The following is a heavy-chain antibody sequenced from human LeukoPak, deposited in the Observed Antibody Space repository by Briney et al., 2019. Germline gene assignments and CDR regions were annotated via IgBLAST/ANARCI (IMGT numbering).Heavy chain of an antibody. Sequence: GGSLRLSCAASGFTFSSYAMHWVRQAPGKGLEWVAFIRYDGSNKYYADSVKGRFTISRDNSKNTLYLQMNSLRAEDTAVYYCAKDLYSSSYPLGYWGQGTLVTVSS. CDR2: IRYDGSNK. D-gene: IGHD6-6*01. V-gene: IGHV3-30*02. CDR3: AKDLYSSSYPLGY. CDR1: GFTFSSYA. J-gene: IGHJ4*02.